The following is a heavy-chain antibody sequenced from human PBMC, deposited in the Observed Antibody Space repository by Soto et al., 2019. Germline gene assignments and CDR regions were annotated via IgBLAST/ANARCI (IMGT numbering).Heavy chain of an antibody. CDR2: IIPILDTT. CDR1: GGNFNNYA. Sequence: QVQLVQSGAEVQKPGSSVKVSCKASGGNFNNYAISWVRQAPAQGLQWMGGIIPILDTTHYAQKLQNRDTISTERGRTTVYMELTDMTSEDSATDFYAREPRDREDVNLCGQGTVVTDSS. J-gene: IGHJ3*01. CDR3: AREPRDREDVNL. D-gene: IGHD2-15*01. V-gene: IGHV1-69*06.